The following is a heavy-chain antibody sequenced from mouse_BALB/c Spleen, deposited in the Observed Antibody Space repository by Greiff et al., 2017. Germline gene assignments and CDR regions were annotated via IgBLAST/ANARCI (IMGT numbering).Heavy chain of an antibody. V-gene: IGHV1-9*01. J-gene: IGHJ3*01. CDR2: ILPGSGST. CDR3: ASSTMIFAY. Sequence: QVQLQQSGAELMKPGASVKISCKATGYTFSSYWIEWVKQRPGHGLEWIGEILPGSGSTNYNEKFKGKATFTADTSSNTAYMQLSSLTSEDSAVYYCASSTMIFAYWGQGTLVTVSA. D-gene: IGHD2-4*01. CDR1: GYTFSSYW.